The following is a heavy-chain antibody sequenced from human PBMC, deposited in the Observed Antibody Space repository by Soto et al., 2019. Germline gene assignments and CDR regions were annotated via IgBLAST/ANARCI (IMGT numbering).Heavy chain of an antibody. D-gene: IGHD6-19*01. V-gene: IGHV1-69*01. J-gene: IGHJ5*02. CDR3: ARGHSAVAGHGDWFDP. Sequence: QVQLVQSGAEVKKPGSSVKVSCKASGGTFSSYAISWVRQAPGQGLEWMGGIIPIFGTANYAQKFQGRVTITADESTSTAYMELSSVRSEDTAVYYCARGHSAVAGHGDWFDPWGQGTLVTVSS. CDR2: IIPIFGTA. CDR1: GGTFSSYA.